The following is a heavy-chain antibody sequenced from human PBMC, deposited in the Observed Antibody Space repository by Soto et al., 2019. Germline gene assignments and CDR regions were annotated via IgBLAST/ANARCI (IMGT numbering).Heavy chain of an antibody. D-gene: IGHD3-16*01. CDR3: ARAPVWGRYSDWFDP. V-gene: IGHV3-74*01. Sequence: EVQLVESGGGLVQPGGSLRLSCAASGFTFSSYWMHWVRQAPGKGLVWVSRINSDGSSTSYADSVKGRFTISRDNAKNTLYLQMNSLRAEDTAVYYCARAPVWGRYSDWFDPWGQGTLVTVSS. J-gene: IGHJ5*02. CDR1: GFTFSSYW. CDR2: INSDGSST.